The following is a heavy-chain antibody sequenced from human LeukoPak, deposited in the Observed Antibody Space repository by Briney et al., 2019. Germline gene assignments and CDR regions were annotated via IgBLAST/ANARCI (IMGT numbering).Heavy chain of an antibody. D-gene: IGHD6-6*01. Sequence: ASVKVSCKVSGYTLTVLSMHWVRQAPGKGLEWMGGFDPEDGETIYAQKFQGRVTMTEDTSTDTAYMELSSLRSEDTAVYYCARGIAARPGDYYYYMDVWGKGTTVTVSS. CDR1: GYTLTVLS. CDR3: ARGIAARPGDYYYYMDV. J-gene: IGHJ6*03. CDR2: FDPEDGET. V-gene: IGHV1-24*01.